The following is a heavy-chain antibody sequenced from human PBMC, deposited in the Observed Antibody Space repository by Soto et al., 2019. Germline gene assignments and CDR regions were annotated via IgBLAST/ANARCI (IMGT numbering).Heavy chain of an antibody. CDR1: GFTFSNAW. Sequence: GALRLSCAAPGFTFSNAWMSWVRQAPGKGLEWVGRIKSKTDGGTTDYAAPVKGRFTISRDDSKNTLYLQMNSLKTEDTAAYYCEVVVPAASDFDYWGQGTLVTVSS. J-gene: IGHJ4*02. D-gene: IGHD2-2*01. V-gene: IGHV3-15*01. CDR3: EVVVPAASDFDY. CDR2: IKSKTDGGTT.